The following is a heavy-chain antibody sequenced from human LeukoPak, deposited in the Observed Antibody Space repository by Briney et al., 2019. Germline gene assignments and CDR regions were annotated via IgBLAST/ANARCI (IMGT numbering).Heavy chain of an antibody. V-gene: IGHV3-21*01. CDR3: AISQGRYCSSTSCYNTFDY. CDR2: ISSSSSYI. Sequence: GGSLRLSCAVSGFTFSSYSMNWVRQAPGKGLEWVSSISSSSSYIYYADSVKGRFTISRDNAKNSLYLQMNSLRAEDTAVYYCAISQGRYCSSTSCYNTFDYWGQGTLVTVSS. CDR1: GFTFSSYS. J-gene: IGHJ4*02. D-gene: IGHD2-2*01.